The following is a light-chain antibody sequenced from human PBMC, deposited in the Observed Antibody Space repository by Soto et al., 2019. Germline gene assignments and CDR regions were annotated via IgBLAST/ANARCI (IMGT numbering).Light chain of an antibody. CDR1: RDIHTF. CDR2: AAS. CDR3: HKYNAAPFT. Sequence: DIQMTQSPPSLSASVGDRVTITCRASRDIHTFVAWYQQKPGEVPKLLVYAASTLQSGVPSRFIGSGSGTDVTLSISSLQPEDVATYYCHKYNAAPFTFGPVKKVDIK. J-gene: IGKJ3*01. V-gene: IGKV1-27*01.